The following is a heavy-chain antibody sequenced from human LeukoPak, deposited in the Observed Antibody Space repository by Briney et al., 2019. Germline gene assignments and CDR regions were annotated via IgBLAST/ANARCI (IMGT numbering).Heavy chain of an antibody. V-gene: IGHV3-23*01. CDR3: AKRKALDDTAMADAFDI. CDR2: ITRSGQNT. J-gene: IGHJ3*02. Sequence: GGSLRLSCAASGFPFGDFAMTWVRQVPGGGLQWVSTITRSGQNTYYADSVKGRFTISRDDYKGMLYLQMNSLRAEDTAVYYCAKRKALDDTAMADAFDIWGQGTMVTVSS. CDR1: GFPFGDFA. D-gene: IGHD5-18*01.